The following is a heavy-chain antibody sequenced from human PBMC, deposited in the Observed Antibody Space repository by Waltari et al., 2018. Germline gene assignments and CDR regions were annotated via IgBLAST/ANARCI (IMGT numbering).Heavy chain of an antibody. J-gene: IGHJ5*01. CDR2: SFHGGLGDLSYSGSA. V-gene: IGHV4-38-2*01. D-gene: IGHD3-3*01. CDR3: ARVEVPGPVDS. Sequence: QVQLHESGPGLVKPSGTLSLTCAVPGYSLSSGSYWGWIRQPPGTGLEWIGNSFHGGLGDLSYSGSAYYNPSLRSRVSMSVDTSRNQFSLRLESVTASDTALYYCARVEVPGPVDSWGPGILVAVSS. CDR1: GYSLSSGSY.